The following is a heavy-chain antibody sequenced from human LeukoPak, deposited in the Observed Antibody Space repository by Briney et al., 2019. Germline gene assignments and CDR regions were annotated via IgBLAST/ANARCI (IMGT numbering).Heavy chain of an antibody. CDR1: GFTFSSYE. CDR2: ISSSGSTI. Sequence: GGSLRLSCAASGFTFSSYEMNWVRQAPGKGLEWVSYISSSGSTIYYADSVKGRFTISRDNAKNSLYLQMNSLRAEDTAFYYCAVAWNCFDYWGQGTLVTVSS. D-gene: IGHD1-1*01. J-gene: IGHJ4*02. V-gene: IGHV3-48*03. CDR3: AVAWNCFDY.